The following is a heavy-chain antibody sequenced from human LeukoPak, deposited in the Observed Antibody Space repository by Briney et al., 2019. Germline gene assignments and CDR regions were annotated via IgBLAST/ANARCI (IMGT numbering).Heavy chain of an antibody. D-gene: IGHD5-18*01. CDR2: INPDGSTT. V-gene: IGHV3-74*01. Sequence: GGSLGLSCAASGFTFSRYWIHWVRQAPGKGLEWVSRINPDGSTTTYADSVKGRFTISRDNAENSLYLQMNSLRAEDTAVYYCARDLGYSYEPYWYFDLWGRGTLVTVSS. CDR3: ARDLGYSYEPYWYFDL. J-gene: IGHJ2*01. CDR1: GFTFSRYW.